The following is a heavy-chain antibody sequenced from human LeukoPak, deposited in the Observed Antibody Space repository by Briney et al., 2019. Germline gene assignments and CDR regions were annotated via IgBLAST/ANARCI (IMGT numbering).Heavy chain of an antibody. D-gene: IGHD4-23*01. CDR1: WVPLRGSF. CDR2: IRDKANTYAT. V-gene: IGHV3-73*01. Sequence: WGAPRISPAAPWVPLRGSFFHLGPPGFRERAGGAGYIRDKANTYATAYAASVKGRFTISRDDSKNTAYLQMNSLKTEDTALYYCIRWPYDAFDMWGQGTMVTVFS. J-gene: IGHJ3*02. CDR3: IRWPYDAFDM.